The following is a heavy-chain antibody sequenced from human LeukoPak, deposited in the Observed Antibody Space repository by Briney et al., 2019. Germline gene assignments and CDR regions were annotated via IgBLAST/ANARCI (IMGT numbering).Heavy chain of an antibody. D-gene: IGHD3-22*01. Sequence: PGGALRLSCAASGFTFSSYGMHWVRQAPGKGLKWVAVISYDGSNKYYADSVKGRFTISRDNSKNTLYLQMNSLRAEDTAVYYCAKGEYYDSSAIFDYWGQGTLVTVSS. CDR2: ISYDGSNK. CDR1: GFTFSSYG. V-gene: IGHV3-30*18. CDR3: AKGEYYDSSAIFDY. J-gene: IGHJ4*02.